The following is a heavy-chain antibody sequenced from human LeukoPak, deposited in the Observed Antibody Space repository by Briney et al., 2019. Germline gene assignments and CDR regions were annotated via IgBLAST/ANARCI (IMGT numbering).Heavy chain of an antibody. D-gene: IGHD3-22*01. J-gene: IGHJ3*02. Sequence: SETLSLTCTVSGGSISSYYWSWIRQPPGKGLEWIGYIYYSGSTNYNPSLKSRVTISVDTSKNQFSLKLSSVTAADTAVYYCARGDSSADAFDIWGQGTMVTVSS. CDR3: ARGDSSADAFDI. CDR1: GGSISSYY. V-gene: IGHV4-59*01. CDR2: IYYSGST.